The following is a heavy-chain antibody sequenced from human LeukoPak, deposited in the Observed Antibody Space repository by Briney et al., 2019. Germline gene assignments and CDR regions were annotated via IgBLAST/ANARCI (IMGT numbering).Heavy chain of an antibody. J-gene: IGHJ4*02. Sequence: PSETLSLTCTVSGGSITSSSYYWGWIRQPPGKGLEWIGSIYYSGSTYYNPSLKSRVTISVDTSKNQFSLKLSSVTAADTAVYYCARHCYPNYSSSSYFDYWGQGTLVTVSS. V-gene: IGHV4-39*01. CDR2: IYYSGST. CDR1: GGSITSSSYY. CDR3: ARHCYPNYSSSSYFDY. D-gene: IGHD6-13*01.